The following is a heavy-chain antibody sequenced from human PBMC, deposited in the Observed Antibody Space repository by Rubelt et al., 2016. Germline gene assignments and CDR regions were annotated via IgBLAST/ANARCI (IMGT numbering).Heavy chain of an antibody. CDR3: ARRWAGYYDSSGWDDL. J-gene: IGHJ2*01. D-gene: IGHD3-22*01. Sequence: QLQLQESGPALVKPSETRSLTCTVSGGSISSSSYYLAWRRQPPWKGLAWIGSNNYSGSTYYNPSLYGRVTFSVDTSRSQCSLKLSSVTAADTAVCYCARRWAGYYDSSGWDDLWGRGTLVTVSS. V-gene: IGHV4-39*01. CDR2: NNYSGST. CDR1: GGSISSSSYY.